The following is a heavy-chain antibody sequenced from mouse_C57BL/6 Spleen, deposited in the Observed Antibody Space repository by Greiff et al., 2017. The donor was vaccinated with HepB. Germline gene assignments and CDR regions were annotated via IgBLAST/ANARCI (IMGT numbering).Heavy chain of an antibody. CDR1: GYAFSSSW. CDR3: AREGIY. J-gene: IGHJ2*01. CDR2: IYPGDGDT. Sequence: VQLQQSGPELVKPGASVKISCKASGYAFSSSWMNWVKQRPGKGREWIGRIYPGDGDTNYNGKFKGKATLTADKSSSTAYMQLSSLTSEDSAVYFGAREGIYWGQVTTLTVSS. V-gene: IGHV1-82*01.